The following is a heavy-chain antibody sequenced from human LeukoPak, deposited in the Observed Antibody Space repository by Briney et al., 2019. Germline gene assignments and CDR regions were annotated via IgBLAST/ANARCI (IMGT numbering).Heavy chain of an antibody. CDR2: IRSKANSYAT. Sequence: PGGSLKLSCAASGFTFSASAMHWVRQASGKGLEGVGRIRSKANSYATAYAASVTGRFTISRDDSKNTAYLQMNSLKTEDTAVYYCTRFNQEPYGMDVWGQGTTVTVSS. CDR3: TRFNQEPYGMDV. CDR1: GFTFSASA. J-gene: IGHJ6*02. V-gene: IGHV3-73*01. D-gene: IGHD1-14*01.